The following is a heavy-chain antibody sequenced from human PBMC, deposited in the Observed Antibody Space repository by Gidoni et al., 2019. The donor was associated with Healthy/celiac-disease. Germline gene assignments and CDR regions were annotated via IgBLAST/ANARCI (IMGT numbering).Heavy chain of an antibody. J-gene: IGHJ3*02. V-gene: IGHV2-26*01. CDR2: IFSNDEK. CDR1: GFSLSNARMG. Sequence: QVTLKESGPVLVTPTETLTLTCTVSGFSLSNARMGVSWIRQPPGKALEWLAHIFSNDEKSYSTSLKSRLTISKDTSKSQVVLTMTNMDPVDTATYYCARIGAYYYDSSGYSDAFDIWGQGTMVTVSS. CDR3: ARIGAYYYDSSGYSDAFDI. D-gene: IGHD3-22*01.